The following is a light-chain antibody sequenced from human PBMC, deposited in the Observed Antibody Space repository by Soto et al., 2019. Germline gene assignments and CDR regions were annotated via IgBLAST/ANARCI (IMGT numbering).Light chain of an antibody. CDR2: DAS. J-gene: IGKJ2*01. CDR3: QQYNNWPVT. V-gene: IGKV3-15*01. Sequence: IVMTQSPATLSVSPGERATLSCRASQSVSINLAWYQQKPGQAPRLLIYDASTRATGIPARFSGSGSGTEFTRTVSSLQSEDFAVYYCQQYNNWPVTFGQGTKLEIK. CDR1: QSVSIN.